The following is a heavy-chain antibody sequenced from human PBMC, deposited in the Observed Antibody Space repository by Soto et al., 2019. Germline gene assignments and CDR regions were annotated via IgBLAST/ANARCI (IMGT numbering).Heavy chain of an antibody. CDR2: MNPNSGNT. J-gene: IGHJ6*02. D-gene: IGHD6-13*01. Sequence: ASVTVSCTASGSTFTSYDINWVRQAPGQGLEWMGWMNPNSGNTGYAQKFQGRVTMTRNTSISTAYMELSSLRSEDTAVYYCARAAGYSSSWYPHYYYGMDVWGQGTTVTVSS. V-gene: IGHV1-8*01. CDR1: GSTFTSYD. CDR3: ARAAGYSSSWYPHYYYGMDV.